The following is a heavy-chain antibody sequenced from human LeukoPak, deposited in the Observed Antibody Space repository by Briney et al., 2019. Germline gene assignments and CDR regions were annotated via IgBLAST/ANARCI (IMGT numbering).Heavy chain of an antibody. Sequence: GGSLRLSCAASGFTFSSYWMHWVRQAPGKGLVWVSRINTDGSSTSYADSVKGRFTISRDDAKNTLYLQMNSLRAEDTAVYYCAKGGYYDSSGYQALDYWGQGTLVTVSS. CDR1: GFTFSSYW. CDR2: INTDGSST. CDR3: AKGGYYDSSGYQALDY. V-gene: IGHV3-74*01. J-gene: IGHJ4*02. D-gene: IGHD3-22*01.